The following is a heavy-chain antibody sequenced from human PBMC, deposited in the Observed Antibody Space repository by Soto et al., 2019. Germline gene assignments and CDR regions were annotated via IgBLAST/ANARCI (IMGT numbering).Heavy chain of an antibody. CDR2: IYPGDSDS. Sequence: GESLKISCKGSGYNFANYWIAWVRQMPGKGLEWMGIIYPGDSDSRYSPSFQGQVTISADKSINTAYLQWRSLRASDTAMYYCARPRSGSYRLDYYGMDVWGQGTTVTVSS. J-gene: IGHJ6*02. CDR1: GYNFANYW. CDR3: ARPRSGSYRLDYYGMDV. V-gene: IGHV5-51*01. D-gene: IGHD3-10*01.